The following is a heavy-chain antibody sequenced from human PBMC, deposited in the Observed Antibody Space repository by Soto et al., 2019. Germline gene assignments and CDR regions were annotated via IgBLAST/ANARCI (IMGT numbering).Heavy chain of an antibody. CDR1: GFSLTNRGVG. CDR3: AHIPNYYQYDWFDP. J-gene: IGHJ5*02. V-gene: IGHV2-5*02. CDR2: IYWDDDK. D-gene: IGHD3-16*01. Sequence: QITLKESGRTLVKPTQTLTLTCTFSGFSLTNRGVGVGWIRQPPGKALECLALIYWDDDKRYSSSLQSRLSITKDTSKNQVVLTMTNVDPVDTATYYCAHIPNYYQYDWFDPWGQGTLVSVSS.